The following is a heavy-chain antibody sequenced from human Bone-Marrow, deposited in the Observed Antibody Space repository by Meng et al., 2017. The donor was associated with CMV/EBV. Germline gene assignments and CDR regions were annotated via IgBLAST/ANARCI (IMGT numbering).Heavy chain of an antibody. CDR3: ARDLRFRRAVAAPNWFDP. Sequence: GSLRLSCAVYGGSFSGYYWSWIRQPPGKGLEWIGEINHSGSTNYNPSLKSRVTISVDTSKNQFSLKLSSVTAADTAVYYCARDLRFRRAVAAPNWFDPWGQGTLVTVSS. V-gene: IGHV4-34*01. CDR1: GGSFSGYY. CDR2: INHSGST. J-gene: IGHJ5*02. D-gene: IGHD6-19*01.